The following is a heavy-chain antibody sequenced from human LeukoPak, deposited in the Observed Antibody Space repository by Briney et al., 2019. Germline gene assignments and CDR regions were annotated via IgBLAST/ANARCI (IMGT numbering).Heavy chain of an antibody. D-gene: IGHD6-13*01. CDR2: IDSGGST. CDR3: ARGLHSSSWYADY. V-gene: IGHV3-53*01. CDR1: GLTVSINY. Sequence: GRCLRLSCAVSGLTVSINYMSWVRQPPGKGLEWAPIIDSGGSTYYSDSVKGRFAISRDNSNNTLYLQMNSLRAEDTAVYYCARGLHSSSWYADYWGQGTLVTVSS. J-gene: IGHJ4*02.